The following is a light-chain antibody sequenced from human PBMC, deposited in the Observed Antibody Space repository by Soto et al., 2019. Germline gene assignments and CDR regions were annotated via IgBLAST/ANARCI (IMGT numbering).Light chain of an antibody. CDR3: QQTYSALWT. V-gene: IGKV1-39*01. CDR1: QTITTY. CDR2: AAS. J-gene: IGKJ1*01. Sequence: DIQMTQSPSSLSASVGDRVTISCRASQTITTYLNWYQQKPGKAPELLIYAASSLHSGVPSRFSGSGSGTDFTLTISSLQPEDFAAYYCQQTYSALWTFGQGTKLEIK.